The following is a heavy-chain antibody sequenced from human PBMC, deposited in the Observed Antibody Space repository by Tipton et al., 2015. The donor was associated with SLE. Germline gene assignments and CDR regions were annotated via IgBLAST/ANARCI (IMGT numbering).Heavy chain of an antibody. V-gene: IGHV4-38-2*02. CDR1: GFSISSGYY. J-gene: IGHJ4*02. CDR3: ARDPYYYDSSGSPHSY. CDR2: IYHIGST. D-gene: IGHD3-22*01. Sequence: TLSLTCAVSGFSISSGYYWGWIRQPPGKGLEWIGSIYHIGSTYYNPSLKSRVTISVDTSKNQFSLKLSTVTAADTAVYYCARDPYYYDSSGSPHSYWGQGTLVTVSS.